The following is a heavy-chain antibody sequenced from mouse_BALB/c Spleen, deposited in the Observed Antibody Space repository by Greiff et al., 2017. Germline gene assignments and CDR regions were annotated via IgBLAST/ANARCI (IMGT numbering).Heavy chain of an antibody. CDR3: ARDPLLGRGAMDY. D-gene: IGHD4-1*01. CDR2: ISDGGSYT. CDR1: GFTFSDYY. J-gene: IGHJ4*01. Sequence: EVQRVESGGGLVKPGGSLKLSCAASGFTFSDYYMYWVRQTPEKRLEWVATISDGGSYTYYPDSVKGRFTISRDNAKNNLYLQMSSLKSEDTAMYYCARDPLLGRGAMDYWGQGTSVTVSS. V-gene: IGHV5-4*02.